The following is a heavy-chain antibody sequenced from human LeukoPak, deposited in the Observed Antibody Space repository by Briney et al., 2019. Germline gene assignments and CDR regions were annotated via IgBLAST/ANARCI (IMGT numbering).Heavy chain of an antibody. CDR2: INPSGSST. V-gene: IGHV1-46*01. CDR3: ARALVVVAATSSLDYFDY. J-gene: IGHJ4*02. CDR1: GYTFTSYY. Sequence: ASVKVSCKASGYTFTSYYMHWVRQAPGQGLEWMGIINPSGSSTSYAQKFQGRVTMTRDTSTSTVYMELSSLRSEDTAVYYCARALVVVAATSSLDYFDYWGQGTLVTVSS. D-gene: IGHD2-15*01.